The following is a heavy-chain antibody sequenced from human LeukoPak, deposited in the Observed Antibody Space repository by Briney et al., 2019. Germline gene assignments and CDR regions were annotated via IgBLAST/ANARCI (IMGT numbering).Heavy chain of an antibody. V-gene: IGHV4-39*07. J-gene: IGHJ4*02. CDR3: AVSLVGAELFDY. D-gene: IGHD1-26*01. Sequence: SETLSLTCTVSGGSISSSSYYWGWIRQPPGKGLEWTGSIYYSGSTYYNPSLKSRVTISVDTSKNQFSLKLSSVTAADTAVYYCAVSLVGAELFDYWGQGTLVTVSS. CDR2: IYYSGST. CDR1: GGSISSSSYY.